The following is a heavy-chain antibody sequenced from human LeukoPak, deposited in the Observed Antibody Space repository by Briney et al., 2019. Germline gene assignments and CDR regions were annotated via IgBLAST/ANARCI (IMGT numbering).Heavy chain of an antibody. Sequence: SETLSLTCTVSGGSISSSSYYWGWIRQPPGKGLEWIGSMHYSGSTYYNPSLNSRVTISVDTSKNQFSLKLTSVTAADTAVYYCCGSGWFAGPFGYWGQGALVTVSS. J-gene: IGHJ4*02. D-gene: IGHD6-19*01. CDR3: CGSGWFAGPFGY. V-gene: IGHV4-39*07. CDR1: GGSISSSSYY. CDR2: MHYSGST.